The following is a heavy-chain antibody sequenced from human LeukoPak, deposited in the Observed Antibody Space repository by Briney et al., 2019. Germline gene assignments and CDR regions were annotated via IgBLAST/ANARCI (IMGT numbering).Heavy chain of an antibody. J-gene: IGHJ6*02. CDR2: IIPIFGTA. CDR3: AFPSSTTPALFQDRHHWSNYEVIYYYYGMDV. V-gene: IGHV1-69*13. Sequence: SVKVSCKASEGTFSSYAISWVRQAPGQGLEWMGGIIPIFGTANYAQKFQGRVTITADESTSTAYMELSSLRSEDTAVYYCAFPSSTTPALFQDRHHWSNYEVIYYYYGMDVWGQGTTVTVSS. D-gene: IGHD4-11*01. CDR1: EGTFSSYA.